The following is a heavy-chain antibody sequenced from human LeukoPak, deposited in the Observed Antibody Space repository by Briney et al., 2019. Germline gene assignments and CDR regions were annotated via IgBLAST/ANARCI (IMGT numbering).Heavy chain of an antibody. Sequence: SETLSLTCTVSGGSITSNYWSWIRQPPRKGLEWIGYIYNPSLKSRVTISEDTSKNHFSLRLNSVTAADTAVYYCARAKPDWNPPDFWGQGILVTVSS. CDR3: ARAKPDWNPPDF. CDR1: GGSITSNY. V-gene: IGHV4-59*08. J-gene: IGHJ4*02. CDR2: I. D-gene: IGHD1-1*01.